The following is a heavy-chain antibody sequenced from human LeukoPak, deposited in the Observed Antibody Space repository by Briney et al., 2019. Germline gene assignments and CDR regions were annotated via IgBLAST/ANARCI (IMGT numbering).Heavy chain of an antibody. D-gene: IGHD1-7*01. V-gene: IGHV4-34*01. CDR2: INHSGST. J-gene: IGHJ4*02. CDR3: ARESLELSNFDY. CDR1: GGSFSGYY. Sequence: SETLSLTCAVYGGSFSGYYWSWIRQPPGKGLEWIGEINHSGSTNYNPSLKSRVTISVDTSKNQFSLKLSSVTAADTAVYYCARESLELSNFDYWGQGTLVTVSS.